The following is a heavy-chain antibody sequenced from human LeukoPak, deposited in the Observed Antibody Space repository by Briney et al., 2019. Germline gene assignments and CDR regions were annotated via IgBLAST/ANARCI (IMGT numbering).Heavy chain of an antibody. J-gene: IGHJ4*02. Sequence: GGSLRLSCAASGFTFSSYAMHWVRQAPGKGLEWVAVISYDGSNKYYADSVKGRFTISRDNAKNSLYLQMNSLRAEDTAVYYCAGGSYGDYYFVYWGQGTLVTVSS. CDR2: ISYDGSNK. D-gene: IGHD4-17*01. CDR1: GFTFSSYA. CDR3: AGGSYGDYYFVY. V-gene: IGHV3-30-3*01.